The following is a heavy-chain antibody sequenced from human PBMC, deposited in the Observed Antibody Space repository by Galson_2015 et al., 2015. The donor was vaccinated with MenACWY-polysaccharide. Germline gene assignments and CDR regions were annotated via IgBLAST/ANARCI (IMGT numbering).Heavy chain of an antibody. CDR1: TVTFRGSG. Sequence: SLSLSCAASTVTFRGSGMHWVRQAPGKGLEWVAVIQYDGSKIVYADSVKGRFTISRDNFKNTLFLEMNSLGAEDTAVYYCAREGSRIVFHAFDTWGQGTMVTVSS. CDR3: AREGSRIVFHAFDT. CDR2: IQYDGSKI. V-gene: IGHV3-33*01. J-gene: IGHJ3*02. D-gene: IGHD6-13*01.